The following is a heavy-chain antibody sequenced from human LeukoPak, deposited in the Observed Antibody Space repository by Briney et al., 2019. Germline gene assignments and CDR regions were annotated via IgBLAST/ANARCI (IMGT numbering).Heavy chain of an antibody. CDR3: TRQSGSSQLTSDF. D-gene: IGHD1-26*01. CDR1: GGSISTYS. J-gene: IGHJ4*02. V-gene: IGHV4-4*07. Sequence: PSETLSLTCTGSGGSISTYSWNWIRQPAGRGLEWIGRIHTSGSTNYSPSLKSRITMSVDPSKNQFYLKMSAVTAADTAVYYCTRQSGSSQLTSDFWGQGTLVTVSS. CDR2: IHTSGST.